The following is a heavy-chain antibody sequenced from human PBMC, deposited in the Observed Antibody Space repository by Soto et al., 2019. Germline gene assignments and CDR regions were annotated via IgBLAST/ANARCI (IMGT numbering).Heavy chain of an antibody. J-gene: IGHJ4*02. CDR2: INAGNGNT. Sequence: QVQLVQSGAEVKKPGASVKVSCKASGYTFTSYAMHWVRQAPGQRLEWMGWINAGNGNTKYSQKFQGRVTITRDTSASTAYMELRSLRSEDTAVYYCASEGSGRIFDYWGQGTLVTVSS. V-gene: IGHV1-3*01. CDR1: GYTFTSYA. CDR3: ASEGSGRIFDY. D-gene: IGHD6-19*01.